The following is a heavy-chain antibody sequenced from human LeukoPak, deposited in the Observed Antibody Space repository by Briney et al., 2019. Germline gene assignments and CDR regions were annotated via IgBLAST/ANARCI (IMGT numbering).Heavy chain of an antibody. D-gene: IGHD6-6*01. CDR1: GGSISSSNW. J-gene: IGHJ3*02. CDR3: ATRLREEQLVPGPDAFDI. V-gene: IGHV4-4*02. CDR2: IYHSGST. Sequence: PSGTLSSTWAVSGGSISSSNWWGGVRQPPGKGLEGIGEIYHSGSTNYNPSLKSRVTISVDKSKNQFSLKLSSVTAADTAVYYCATRLREEQLVPGPDAFDIWGQGTMVTVSS.